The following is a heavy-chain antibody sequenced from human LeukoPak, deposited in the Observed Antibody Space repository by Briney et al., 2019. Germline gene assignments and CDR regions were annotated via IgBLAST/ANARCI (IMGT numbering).Heavy chain of an antibody. Sequence: GGSLRLSCAASGFTFSSYSMNWVRQAPGKGLEWVSSISSSSSYIYYADSVKGRFTISRDNSKNTLYLQMTSLRTEDTAVYYCAKAEGYDILTGLDYWGQGTLVTVSS. CDR2: ISSSSSYI. CDR3: AKAEGYDILTGLDY. D-gene: IGHD3-9*01. V-gene: IGHV3-21*04. CDR1: GFTFSSYS. J-gene: IGHJ4*02.